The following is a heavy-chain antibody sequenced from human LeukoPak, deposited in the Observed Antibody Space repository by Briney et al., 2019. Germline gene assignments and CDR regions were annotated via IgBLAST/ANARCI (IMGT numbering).Heavy chain of an antibody. V-gene: IGHV3-33*01. CDR1: GFTFSSYG. Sequence: QSGGSLRLSCAASGFTFSSYGMHWVRQAPGKGLEWVAVIWYDGSNKYYADSVKGRFTISRDNSKNTLYLQMNSLRAEDTAVYYCARDDTAMAVFVYWGQGTLVTVSS. J-gene: IGHJ4*02. CDR2: IWYDGSNK. CDR3: ARDDTAMAVFVY. D-gene: IGHD5-18*01.